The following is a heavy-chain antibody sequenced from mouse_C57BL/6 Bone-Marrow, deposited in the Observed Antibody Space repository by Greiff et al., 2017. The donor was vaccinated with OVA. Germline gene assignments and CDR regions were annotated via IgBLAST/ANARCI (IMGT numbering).Heavy chain of an antibody. Sequence: VQLQQSGPELVKPGASVKISCKASGYSFTGYYMNWVKQSPEKSLEWIGEINPSTGGTTYNQKLKAKATLTVDKSSSTAYMQLKSLTSEDSAVYYCAREEDYYGSLYYFDYWGQGTTLTVSS. D-gene: IGHD1-1*01. V-gene: IGHV1-42*01. CDR2: INPSTGGT. CDR1: GYSFTGYY. J-gene: IGHJ2*01. CDR3: AREEDYYGSLYYFDY.